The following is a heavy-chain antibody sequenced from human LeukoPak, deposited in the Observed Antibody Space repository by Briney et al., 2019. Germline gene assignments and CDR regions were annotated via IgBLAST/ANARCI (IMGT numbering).Heavy chain of an antibody. CDR3: ARVGFGSGNSYPSYGMDV. V-gene: IGHV3-48*01. J-gene: IGHJ6*02. CDR1: GFTFSGYS. Sequence: GGSLRLSCAASGFTFSGYSMNWVRQAPGKGLEWVSYIGGSSISIYYADSVKGRFTISRDNAKNSLYLQMNSLRAEDSAVYYCARVGFGSGNSYPSYGMDVWGQGTTVTVSS. CDR2: IGGSSISI. D-gene: IGHD3-10*01.